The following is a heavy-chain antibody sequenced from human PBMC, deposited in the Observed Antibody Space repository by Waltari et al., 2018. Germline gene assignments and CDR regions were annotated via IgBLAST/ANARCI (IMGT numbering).Heavy chain of an antibody. CDR2: ISYDGSNK. J-gene: IGHJ4*02. CDR3: ARSRGGYDFWSGYYFDY. D-gene: IGHD3-3*01. V-gene: IGHV3-30-3*01. CDR1: GFTFSSSA. Sequence: QVQLVESGGGVVQPGRSLRLSCAASGFTFSSSAMHWVRQAPGKGLEWVAVISYDGSNKYYADSVKGRFTISRDNSKNTLYLQMNSLRAEDTAVYYCARSRGGYDFWSGYYFDYWGQGTLVTVSS.